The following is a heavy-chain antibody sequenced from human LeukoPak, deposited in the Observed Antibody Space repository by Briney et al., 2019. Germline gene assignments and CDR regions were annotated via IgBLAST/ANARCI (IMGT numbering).Heavy chain of an antibody. J-gene: IGHJ4*02. CDR2: ISYDGSNK. D-gene: IGHD2-2*01. Sequence: PGGSLRLSCAASGFTFSSYAMHWVRQAPGKGLEWVAVISYDGSNKYYADSVKGRFTISRDNSKNTLYLQMNSLRAEDTAVYYCAKERCSSTSCYYGDLGGFDYWGQGTLVTVSS. CDR1: GFTFSSYA. CDR3: AKERCSSTSCYYGDLGGFDY. V-gene: IGHV3-30-3*01.